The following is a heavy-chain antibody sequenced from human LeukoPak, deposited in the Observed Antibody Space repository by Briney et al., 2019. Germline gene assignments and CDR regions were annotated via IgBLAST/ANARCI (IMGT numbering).Heavy chain of an antibody. CDR3: AKEAYYAD. CDR2: IYSDNT. J-gene: IGHJ4*02. V-gene: IGHV3-53*01. Sequence: GGSLRLSCTVSGFTVSSNSMSWVRQAPGKGLEWVSFIYSDNTHYSDSVKGRFTISRDNSKNTLYLQMNSLRADDTAVYYCAKEAYYADWGQGTLVTVSS. D-gene: IGHD3-3*01. CDR1: GFTVSSNS.